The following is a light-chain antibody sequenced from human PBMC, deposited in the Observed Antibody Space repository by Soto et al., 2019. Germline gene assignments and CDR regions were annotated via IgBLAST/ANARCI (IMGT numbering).Light chain of an antibody. V-gene: IGLV1-47*01. CDR2: RNN. CDR1: ISNIGSNY. CDR3: AACDDTVRNYV. Sequence: QSVLTQAPSVSGTPGQRVTISCSGSISNIGSNYVSWFQQLPGTAPKVLSSRNNQRPSGIPDRFSGSKSGTSASLAISGLRSEDEAEYYCAACDDTVRNYVFGTGTKLTVL. J-gene: IGLJ1*01.